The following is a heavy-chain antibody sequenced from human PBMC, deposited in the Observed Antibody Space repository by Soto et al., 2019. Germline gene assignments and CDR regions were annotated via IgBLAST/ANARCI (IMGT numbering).Heavy chain of an antibody. CDR3: AHVMITFGGVVGLDAFDV. V-gene: IGHV2-5*02. Sequence: QITLKESGPTLVTPTQTLTLTCTFSGFSLTTRRVGVGWIRQPPGKALEWLAIIYWDDDKRYSPSLKSRLAITKDTSNNQVVLTMTTLDPVDTATYYCAHVMITFGGVVGLDAFDVWGQGTMVAVSS. CDR1: GFSLTTRRVG. D-gene: IGHD3-16*02. J-gene: IGHJ3*01. CDR2: IYWDDDK.